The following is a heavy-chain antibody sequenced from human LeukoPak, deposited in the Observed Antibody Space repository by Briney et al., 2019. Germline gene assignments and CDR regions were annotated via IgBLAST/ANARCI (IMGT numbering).Heavy chain of an antibody. D-gene: IGHD4-11*01. CDR2: ISGSGGST. CDR3: AKGSNYLFDFDY. CDR1: GFTFSNAW. V-gene: IGHV3-23*01. Sequence: GGSLRLTCAASGFTFSNAWMSWVRQAPGKGLEWVSAISGSGGSTYYADSVKGRFTISRDNSKNTLYLQMNSLRAEDTAVYYCAKGSNYLFDFDYWGQGTLVTVSS. J-gene: IGHJ4*02.